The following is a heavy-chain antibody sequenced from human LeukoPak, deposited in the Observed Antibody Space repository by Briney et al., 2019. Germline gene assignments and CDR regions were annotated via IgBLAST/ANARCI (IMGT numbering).Heavy chain of an antibody. D-gene: IGHD4/OR15-4a*01. J-gene: IGHJ4*02. CDR1: GFTFSSYG. Sequence: GGSLRLSCAAPGFTFSSYGMHWVRQAPGKGLEWVAVISYDGSNKYYADSVKGRFTISRDNSKNTLYLQMNSLRAEDTAVYYCARGGHFKYGGKKGPVSRPIDSWGQGTLVTVSS. CDR3: ARGGHFKYGGKKGPVSRPIDS. V-gene: IGHV3-30*03. CDR2: ISYDGSNK.